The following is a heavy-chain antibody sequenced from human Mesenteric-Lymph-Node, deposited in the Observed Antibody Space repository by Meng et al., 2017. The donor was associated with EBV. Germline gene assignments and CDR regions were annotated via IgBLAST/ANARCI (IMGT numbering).Heavy chain of an antibody. D-gene: IGHD6-13*01. J-gene: IGHJ4*02. Sequence: QGQLQESGPGLVKPSETLSLTCTVSGDSISSRSYNWVWIRQPPGKGLEWIGNVYYGGSAYYNPSLKSRVTISADTSNNQFSLTLSSVTAADTAVYYCAGRRVASSWADYWGQGTLVTASS. CDR3: AGRRVASSWADY. CDR2: VYYGGSA. V-gene: IGHV4-39*01. CDR1: GDSISSRSYN.